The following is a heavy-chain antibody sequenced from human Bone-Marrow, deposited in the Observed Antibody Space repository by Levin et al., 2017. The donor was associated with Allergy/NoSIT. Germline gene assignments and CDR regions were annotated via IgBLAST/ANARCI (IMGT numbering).Heavy chain of an antibody. J-gene: IGHJ5*02. V-gene: IGHV4-39*01. CDR2: IYYSGTT. D-gene: IGHD6-19*01. CDR3: ARQGSVWYWFDP. Sequence: SETLSLTCTVSGDSITSSSYYWAWVRQSPGKGLEWIGSIYYSGTTYYNPALKSRVTISLDTSKNQFSLKLSSVTAAETAVYYCARQGSVWYWFDPWGQGTLVPVSS. CDR1: GDSITSSSYY.